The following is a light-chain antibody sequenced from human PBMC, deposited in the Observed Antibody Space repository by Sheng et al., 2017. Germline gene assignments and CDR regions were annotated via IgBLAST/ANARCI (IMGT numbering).Light chain of an antibody. J-gene: IGKJ1*01. Sequence: DIQMTQSPSSLSASVGDRVTITCRASQAIDNSLAWYQQRSGKAPNLLLYTASRLESGVPSRFSGSRSGTDYTVTISSLQPDDFATYYCQQYYSTPWTFGQGTKVEI. CDR3: QQYYSTPWT. CDR2: TAS. CDR1: QAIDNS. V-gene: IGKV1-NL1*01.